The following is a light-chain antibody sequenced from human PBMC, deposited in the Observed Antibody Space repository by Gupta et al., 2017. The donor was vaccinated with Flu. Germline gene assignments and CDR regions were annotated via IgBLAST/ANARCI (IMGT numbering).Light chain of an antibody. CDR1: SSNLGAGYD. CDR2: GNN. Sequence: QSGLTQPPSVSGAPGQRLTISCTGSSSNLGAGYDVHWYQHFPGKAPKLLLYGNNPRPSGVPDRFSGSKSGTSASLAITGLQADDEADYFCQSYDSSLRGSVFGGGTKLTVL. J-gene: IGLJ3*02. V-gene: IGLV1-40*01. CDR3: QSYDSSLRGSV.